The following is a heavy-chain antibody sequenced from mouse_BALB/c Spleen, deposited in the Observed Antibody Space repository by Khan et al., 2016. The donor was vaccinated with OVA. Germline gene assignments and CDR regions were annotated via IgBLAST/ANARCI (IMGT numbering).Heavy chain of an antibody. D-gene: IGHD2-14*01. V-gene: IGHV2-6-4*01. J-gene: IGHJ4*01. CDR3: ARAYYGYDGYYAMDY. Sequence: VQLQESGPGLVVPSQSLSITCTVSGFSLSRYNIHWVRQPPGKGLEWLGMIWGGGGTDYNSTLKSRLSISKDNSKSQVFLKMNSLQTDDTARYYSARAYYGYDGYYAMDYWGQGTSVTVSS. CDR2: IWGGGGT. CDR1: GFSLSRYN.